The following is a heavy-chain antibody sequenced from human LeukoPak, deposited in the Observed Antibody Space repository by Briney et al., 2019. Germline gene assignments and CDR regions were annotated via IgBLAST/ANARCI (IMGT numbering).Heavy chain of an antibody. J-gene: IGHJ4*02. V-gene: IGHV4-59*08. Sequence: SETLSLTCTVSGGSISSYHWSWIRQPPGKGLEWIGYIYYSGSTNYNPSLKSRVTISVDTSKNQFSLKLSSVTAADTAVYYCARQQQLDTPSDYWGQGTLVTVSS. CDR1: GGSISSYH. D-gene: IGHD6-13*01. CDR3: ARQQQLDTPSDY. CDR2: IYYSGST.